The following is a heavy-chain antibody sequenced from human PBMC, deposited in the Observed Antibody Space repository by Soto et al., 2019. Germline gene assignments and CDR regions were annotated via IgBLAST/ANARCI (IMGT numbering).Heavy chain of an antibody. D-gene: IGHD3-22*01. CDR3: AREIVVVTGPHAFDI. V-gene: IGHV4-61*01. Sequence: SETLSLTCTVSGGSVSSGSHYWSWIRQPPGKGLEWIGYIYYSGSTNYNPSLKSRVTISVDTSKNQFSLKLSSVTAADTAVYYCAREIVVVTGPHAFDIWGQGTMVTVS. CDR2: IYYSGST. J-gene: IGHJ3*02. CDR1: GGSVSSGSHY.